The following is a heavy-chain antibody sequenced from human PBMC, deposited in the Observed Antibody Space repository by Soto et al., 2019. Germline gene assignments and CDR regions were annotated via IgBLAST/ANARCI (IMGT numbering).Heavy chain of an antibody. V-gene: IGHV3-30*03. CDR1: GFTFSNYG. Sequence: PGGSLRLSCVASGFTFSNYGMHWVRQAPGKGLEWVAVISYDGSNKYYADSVKGRFTISRDNSNNTLYLQMNSLRAEDTVVYYCARFVLRGLILNSSFDPWGQGTLVTVSS. CDR3: ARFVLRGLILNSSFDP. CDR2: ISYDGSNK. J-gene: IGHJ5*02. D-gene: IGHD3-10*01.